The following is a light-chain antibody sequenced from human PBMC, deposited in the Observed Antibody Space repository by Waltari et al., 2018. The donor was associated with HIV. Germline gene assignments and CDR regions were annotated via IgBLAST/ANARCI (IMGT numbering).Light chain of an antibody. V-gene: IGLV1-47*01. Sequence: QSVLTQPPSASGTPGQRVTISCSGSSSNIGRNYVCWYQQLPGTAPKLLIYRNNDRPEGVPDRFSGSKSGNSASLAISGLRSEDEADYYCAAWDDSLSGLYVFGTGTKVTVL. CDR3: AAWDDSLSGLYV. CDR2: RNN. J-gene: IGLJ1*01. CDR1: SSNIGRNY.